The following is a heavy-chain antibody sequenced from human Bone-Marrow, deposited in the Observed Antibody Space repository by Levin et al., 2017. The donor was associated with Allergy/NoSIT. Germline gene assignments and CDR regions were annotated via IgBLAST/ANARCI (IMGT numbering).Heavy chain of an antibody. V-gene: IGHV4-59*01. CDR1: GGSISTYY. CDR3: ARAGMSWSGGYQFDN. D-gene: IGHD3-22*01. CDR2: VYYTGAT. Sequence: AGGSLRLSCTVSGGSISTYYWAWIRQPPGKGLEMIGYVYYTGATNYNPSLKSRVTISLDTSKNQFSLKLNSVTAADTAVYYCARAGMSWSGGYQFDNWGQGALVTVSS. J-gene: IGHJ4*02.